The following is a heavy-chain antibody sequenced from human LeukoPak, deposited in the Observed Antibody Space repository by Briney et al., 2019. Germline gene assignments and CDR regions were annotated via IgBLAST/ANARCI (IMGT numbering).Heavy chain of an antibody. CDR2: ISYDGSNK. Sequence: GRPLRLSCAASGFTFSSYGMHWVRQAPDKGLEWVAVISYDGSNKYYADSVKGRFTISRDNSKNTLYLQMNSLRAEDTAVYYCANDYGDHRTPYYWGQGTLVTVSS. J-gene: IGHJ4*02. V-gene: IGHV3-30*18. CDR1: GFTFSSYG. CDR3: ANDYGDHRTPYY. D-gene: IGHD4-17*01.